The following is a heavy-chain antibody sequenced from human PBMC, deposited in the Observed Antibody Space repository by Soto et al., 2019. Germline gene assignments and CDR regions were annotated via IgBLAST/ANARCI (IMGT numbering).Heavy chain of an antibody. J-gene: IGHJ4*02. CDR3: AAGVTTFDY. CDR2: LDYEEGER. D-gene: IGHD4-17*01. Sequence: ASVKVSCKVSGNTLSGLPMHWVRQAPGKGLEWMGSLDYEEGERNFAHRFQGRVTATEDTSTDTAYMDLSRLKSEDTAVYYCAAGVTTFDYWGQGTLVTVSS. V-gene: IGHV1-24*01. CDR1: GNTLSGLP.